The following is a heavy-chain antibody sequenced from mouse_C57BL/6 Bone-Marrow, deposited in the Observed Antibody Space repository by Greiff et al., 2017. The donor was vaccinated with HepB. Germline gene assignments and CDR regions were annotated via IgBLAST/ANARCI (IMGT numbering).Heavy chain of an antibody. CDR2: IYPRSGNT. V-gene: IGHV1-81*01. D-gene: IGHD1-1*01. CDR3: ARLRYYAFAY. Sequence: VKLMESGAELARPGASVKLSCKASGYTFTSYGISWVKQRTGQGLEWIGEIYPRSGNTYYNEKFKGKATLTADKSSSTAYMELRSLTSEDSAVYFCARLRYYAFAYWGQGTLVTVSA. J-gene: IGHJ3*01. CDR1: GYTFTSYG.